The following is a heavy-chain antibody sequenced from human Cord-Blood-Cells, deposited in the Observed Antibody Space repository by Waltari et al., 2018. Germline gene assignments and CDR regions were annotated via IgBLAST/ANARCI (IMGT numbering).Heavy chain of an antibody. J-gene: IGHJ3*02. CDR3: ARRGYYYGSGSAFDI. CDR1: GGSFSGYY. D-gene: IGHD3-10*01. V-gene: IGHV4-34*01. CDR2: INHSGST. Sequence: QVQLQQWGAGLLKPSETLSLTCAVYGGSFSGYYWSWIRQPPGKGLEWIGEINHSGSTNYNPSLKSRVTISGDTSKNQFSLKLSSVTAADTAVYYCARRGYYYGSGSAFDIWGQGTMVTVSS.